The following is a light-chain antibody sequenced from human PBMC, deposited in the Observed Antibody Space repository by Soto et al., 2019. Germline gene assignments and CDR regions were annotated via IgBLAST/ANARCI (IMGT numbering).Light chain of an antibody. CDR1: QSISSW. Sequence: DTQMTQSPSTLSASVGDRVTITCRASQSISSWLAWYQQRPGGAPQLLSYRASSLQSGVPSRFSGSGSGTEFTLTISSLQPDDFATYYCQQYDTSSPTFGQGTKVEIK. CDR3: QQYDTSSPT. CDR2: RAS. J-gene: IGKJ1*01. V-gene: IGKV1-5*03.